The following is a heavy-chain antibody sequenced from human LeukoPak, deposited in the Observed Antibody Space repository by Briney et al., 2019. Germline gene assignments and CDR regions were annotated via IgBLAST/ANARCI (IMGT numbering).Heavy chain of an antibody. J-gene: IGHJ4*02. CDR3: AKDRVTMVRGENDY. V-gene: IGHV3-23*01. CDR1: GFTFSSYA. Sequence: GGSLRLSCAASGFTFSSYAMSWVRQAPGKGLEWVSAISGSGGSTYYADSVKGRFTISRDNPKNTLYLQMNSLRAEGTAVFYCAKDRVTMVRGENDYWGQGTLVTVSS. D-gene: IGHD3-10*01. CDR2: ISGSGGST.